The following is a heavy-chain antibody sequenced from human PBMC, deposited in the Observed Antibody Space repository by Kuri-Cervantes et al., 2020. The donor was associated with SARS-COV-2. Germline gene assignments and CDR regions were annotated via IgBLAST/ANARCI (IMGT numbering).Heavy chain of an antibody. V-gene: IGHV3-21*01. Sequence: GGSRRLSCEASGLTVSSNYMSWVRQAPGKGLEWVSSISSSSSYIYYADSVKGRFTISRDNAKNSLYLQMNSLRAEDTAVYYCARDWQGSYYFDYWGQGTLVTVSS. J-gene: IGHJ4*02. CDR3: ARDWQGSYYFDY. CDR2: ISSSSSYI. D-gene: IGHD6-13*01. CDR1: GLTVSSNY.